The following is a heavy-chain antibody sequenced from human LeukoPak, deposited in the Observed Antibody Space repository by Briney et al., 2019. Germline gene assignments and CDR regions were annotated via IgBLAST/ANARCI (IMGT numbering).Heavy chain of an antibody. Sequence: GGSLRLSCAASGFTFSSYSMNWVRQVPGKGLEWVSYISSSSSTIYYADSVEGRFTISRDNAKNSLYLQMNSLGVDDTAVYYCARDRSSGYYGSSDYWGQGTLVTVSS. CDR1: GFTFSSYS. J-gene: IGHJ4*02. V-gene: IGHV3-48*01. D-gene: IGHD3-22*01. CDR3: ARDRSSGYYGSSDY. CDR2: ISSSSSTI.